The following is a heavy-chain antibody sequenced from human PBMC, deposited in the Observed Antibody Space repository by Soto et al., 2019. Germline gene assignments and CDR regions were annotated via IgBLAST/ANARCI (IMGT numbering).Heavy chain of an antibody. CDR1: GSTFSSYE. Sequence: GSLRLSCAASGSTFSSYEMNWVRQAPGKGLEWVSYISSSGSTIYYADSVKGRFTISRDNAKNSLYLQMNSLRAEDTAVYYCARGYSGYDFDYWGQGTLVTVSS. CDR3: ARGYSGYDFDY. J-gene: IGHJ4*02. CDR2: ISSSGSTI. V-gene: IGHV3-48*03. D-gene: IGHD5-12*01.